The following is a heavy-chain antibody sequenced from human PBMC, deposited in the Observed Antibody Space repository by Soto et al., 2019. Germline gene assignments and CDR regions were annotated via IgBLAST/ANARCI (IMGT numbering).Heavy chain of an antibody. CDR1: GGPLSRCY. V-gene: IGHV4-59*01. Sequence: PENLRHPSTGSGGPLSRCYWSVIRQPPGKGMEWIGYIYYSGSTNYNPSLKSRVTISVDTSKNQFSLKLSSVTAADTAVYYCAREMGGWLGEDDAFDIRAQGTMV. J-gene: IGHJ3*02. D-gene: IGHD3-10*01. CDR2: IYYSGST. CDR3: AREMGGWLGEDDAFDI.